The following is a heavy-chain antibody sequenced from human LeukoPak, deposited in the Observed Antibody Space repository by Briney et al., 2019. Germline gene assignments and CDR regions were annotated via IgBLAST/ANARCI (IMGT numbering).Heavy chain of an antibody. D-gene: IGHD3-10*01. V-gene: IGHV3-23*01. Sequence: PGGSLRLSCAASGFTSSSYAMSWVRQAPGKGLEWVSAISGSGGSTYYADSVKGRFTISRDNSKNTLYLQMNSLRAEDTAVYYCAKASDPRYYGSGSYLDYWGQGTLVTVSS. CDR1: GFTSSSYA. J-gene: IGHJ4*02. CDR2: ISGSGGST. CDR3: AKASDPRYYGSGSYLDY.